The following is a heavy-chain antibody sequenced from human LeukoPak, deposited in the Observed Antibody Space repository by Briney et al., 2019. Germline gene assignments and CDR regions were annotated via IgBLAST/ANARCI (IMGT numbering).Heavy chain of an antibody. V-gene: IGHV4-39*01. CDR3: ASLIDYGDYVFDY. Sequence: SETLSLTCTVSGGSISSSSYYWGWIRQPPGKGLEWIGSIYYSGSTYYNPSLKSRVTISVDTSKNQFSLKLSSVTAADTAVYYCASLIDYGDYVFDYWGQGTLVTVSS. J-gene: IGHJ4*02. CDR2: IYYSGST. CDR1: GGSISSSSYY. D-gene: IGHD4-17*01.